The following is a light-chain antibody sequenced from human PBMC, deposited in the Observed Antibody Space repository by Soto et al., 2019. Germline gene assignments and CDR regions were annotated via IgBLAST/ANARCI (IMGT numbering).Light chain of an antibody. CDR3: QSYDSSLSGYV. V-gene: IGLV1-40*01. CDR1: SSNIGAGYE. Sequence: QSVLTQPPSVSEAPGQRVTISCTGSSSNIGAGYEAHWYQQVPGTAPKLLIYENNNRPSGVPDRFSGSKSGTSASLALTGLRAGDEAEYHCQSYDSSLSGYVFGTGTKVTVL. J-gene: IGLJ1*01. CDR2: ENN.